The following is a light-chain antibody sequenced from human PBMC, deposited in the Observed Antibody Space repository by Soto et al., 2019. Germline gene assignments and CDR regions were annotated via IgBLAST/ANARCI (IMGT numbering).Light chain of an antibody. CDR2: AAS. CDR3: QQYNNWPSLT. V-gene: IGKV1-39*01. J-gene: IGKJ4*01. Sequence: DIQMTQSPSSLSASVGDRVTITCRASQSISSYLNWYQQKPGKAPKLLIYAASSLQSGVPSRFSGSGSGTEFTLTINSLQSEDFAVYYCQQYNNWPSLTFGGGTKVDI. CDR1: QSISSY.